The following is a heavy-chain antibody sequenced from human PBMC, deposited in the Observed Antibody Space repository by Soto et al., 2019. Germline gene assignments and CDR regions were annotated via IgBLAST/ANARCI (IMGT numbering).Heavy chain of an antibody. CDR3: ARDLAVAGVYYYYGMDV. D-gene: IGHD6-19*01. Sequence: PGGSLILACAASGFTVSSNYMNWVRQAPGKGLEWVSVIYSGGSTYYADSVKGRFTISRDNSKNTLYLQMNSLRAEDTAVYYCARDLAVAGVYYYYGMDVWGQGTTVTVSS. V-gene: IGHV3-66*01. CDR2: IYSGGST. J-gene: IGHJ6*02. CDR1: GFTVSSNY.